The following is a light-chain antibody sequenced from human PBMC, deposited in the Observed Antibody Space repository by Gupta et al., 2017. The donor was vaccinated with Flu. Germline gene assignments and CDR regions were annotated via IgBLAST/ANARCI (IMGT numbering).Light chain of an antibody. Sequence: EIVLTQSPDTLSLSPGERATLSCRASQNVRNYLAWYQQKPGQAPRLLIYDASNRATGIPARFSGSGSETDFTLTISSLEPEDFAVYYCQQRSNWITFGQGTRLEIK. CDR1: QNVRNY. CDR3: QQRSNWIT. V-gene: IGKV3-11*01. J-gene: IGKJ5*01. CDR2: DAS.